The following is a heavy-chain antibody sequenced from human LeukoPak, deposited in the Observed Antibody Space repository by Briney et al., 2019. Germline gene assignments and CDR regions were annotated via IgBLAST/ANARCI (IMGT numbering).Heavy chain of an antibody. CDR2: INHSGST. CDR1: GGSFSGYY. Sequence: PSETLSLTCAVYGGSFSGYYWSWIRQPPGKGLEWIGEINHSGSTNYNPSLKSRVTISVDTSKNQFSLKLSSVTAADTAVYYCARANTVTTDYWGQGTLVTVSS. CDR3: ARANTVTTDY. D-gene: IGHD4-17*01. J-gene: IGHJ4*02. V-gene: IGHV4-34*01.